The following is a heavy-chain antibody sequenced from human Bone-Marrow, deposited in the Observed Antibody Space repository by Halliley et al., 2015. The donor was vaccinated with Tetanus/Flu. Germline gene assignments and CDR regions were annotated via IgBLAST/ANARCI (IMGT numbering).Heavy chain of an antibody. CDR2: IYHSGSS. Sequence: SLRLSCAVSGASISSSKWWTWVRQPPGKGLEWIGDIYHSGSSNYSPPLESRVTISVDKSKNQFSLKLTSVTAADTAVYYCARGGGGPTVFDYWGQGTLVTVSS. J-gene: IGHJ4*02. V-gene: IGHV4-4*02. CDR3: ARGGGGPTVFDY. CDR1: GASISSSKW. D-gene: IGHD3-16*01.